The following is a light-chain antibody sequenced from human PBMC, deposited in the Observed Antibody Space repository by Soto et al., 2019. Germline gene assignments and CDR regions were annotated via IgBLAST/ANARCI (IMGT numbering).Light chain of an antibody. CDR1: QNISRW. CDR3: QHYNSYPIT. J-gene: IGKJ5*01. V-gene: IGKV1-5*01. CDR2: RSS. Sequence: DIQMTQSPSTLSASVGDRVAITCRASQNISRWLAWYQQKPGQAPKLLIYRSSTLQSEVPLRFSGSGSGTEFTLIISGLQPDDFATYYCQHYNSYPITFGQGTRRRLN.